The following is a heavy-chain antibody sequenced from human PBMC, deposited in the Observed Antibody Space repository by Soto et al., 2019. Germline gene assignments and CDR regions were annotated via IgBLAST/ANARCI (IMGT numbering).Heavy chain of an antibody. V-gene: IGHV1-3*01. J-gene: IGHJ4*02. CDR1: GDTFTSYA. D-gene: IGHD3-10*01. CDR2: INAGNGNT. CDR3: ARAMVRGVIITDFDY. Sequence: GASGKVSCKASGDTFTSYAMHWVRQAPGQRLEWMGWINAGNGNTKYSQKFQGRVTITRDTSASTAYMELSSLRSEDTAVYYCARAMVRGVIITDFDYWGQGTLVTVSS.